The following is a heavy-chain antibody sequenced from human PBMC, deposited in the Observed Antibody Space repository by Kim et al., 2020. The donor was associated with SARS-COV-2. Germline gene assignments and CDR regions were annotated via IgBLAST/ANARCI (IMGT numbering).Heavy chain of an antibody. CDR3: AKARASRGTTGVLVPP. Sequence: GGSLRLSCAASGFTFSSYAMSWVRQAPGKGLEWVSAISGSGGSTYYADSVKGRFTISRDNSKNTLYLQMNSLRAEDTAVYYCAKARASRGTTGVLVPPWGQGTLVTVSS. CDR2: ISGSGGST. D-gene: IGHD1-7*01. J-gene: IGHJ5*02. CDR1: GFTFSSYA. V-gene: IGHV3-23*01.